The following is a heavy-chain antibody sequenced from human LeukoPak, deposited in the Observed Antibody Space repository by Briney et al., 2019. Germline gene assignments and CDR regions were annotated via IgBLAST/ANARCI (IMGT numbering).Heavy chain of an antibody. CDR3: ARRWNARLYNWFDP. V-gene: IGHV4-34*01. J-gene: IGHJ5*02. D-gene: IGHD1-1*01. CDR2: INQSGST. CDR1: GGSFSGYY. Sequence: SETLSLTCAVYGGSFSGYYWNWIRQSPGKGLEGIGEINQSGSTSYNQSLKSRVTISVDTSKNHFSLKVSSVTAADTAVYYCARRWNARLYNWFDPWGQGTLVTVSS.